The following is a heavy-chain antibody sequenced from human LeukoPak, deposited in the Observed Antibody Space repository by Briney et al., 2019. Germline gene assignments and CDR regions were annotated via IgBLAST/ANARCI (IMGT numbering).Heavy chain of an antibody. V-gene: IGHV3-53*01. CDR1: GFSVSTTY. D-gene: IGHD1-26*01. Sequence: GGSLRLSCAASGFSVSTTYMSWVRQAPGKGLEWVSVIYSGGSTYSAGSVKGRFTISRDNSKNTLYLQMNSLRAEDTAVYYCAREYSGSYYFDSWGQGTLVTVSS. J-gene: IGHJ4*02. CDR3: AREYSGSYYFDS. CDR2: IYSGGST.